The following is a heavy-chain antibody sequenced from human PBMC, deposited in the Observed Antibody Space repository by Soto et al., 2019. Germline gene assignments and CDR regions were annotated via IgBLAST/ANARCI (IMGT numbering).Heavy chain of an antibody. CDR3: VKDESINWYSGHFRH. CDR1: GFTFDDYA. Sequence: TGGSLRLSCAASGFTFDDYAMHWVRQVPGKGLEWVSGINWNSGSIGYGDSVKGRFAISRDSAKNSLHLQMNSLSAEDTAFYYCVKDESINWYSGHFRHWGQGTLVTVSS. V-gene: IGHV3-9*01. CDR2: INWNSGSI. J-gene: IGHJ1*01. D-gene: IGHD6-13*01.